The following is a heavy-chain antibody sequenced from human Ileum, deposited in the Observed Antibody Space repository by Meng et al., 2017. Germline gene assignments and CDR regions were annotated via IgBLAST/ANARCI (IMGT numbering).Heavy chain of an antibody. D-gene: IGHD2-15*01. V-gene: IGHV4-61*01. CDR2: TYNSGIN. J-gene: IGHJ4*02. CDR1: GAFVSRGSYH. CDR3: AAYFGSAGGRGY. Sequence: GSLRLSCTVSGAFVSRGSYHWSWIRQPPGKGLEWVGCTYNSGINKYNPSLESRVTISRDTSKNQFSLKLTSATAADTAVYYCAAYFGSAGGRGYWGQGALVTVSS.